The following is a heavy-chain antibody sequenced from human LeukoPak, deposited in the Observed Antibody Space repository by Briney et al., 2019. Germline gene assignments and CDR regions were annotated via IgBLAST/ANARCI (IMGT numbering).Heavy chain of an antibody. J-gene: IGHJ5*02. Sequence: ASVKVSCKASGYTFTSYGISWVRQAPGQGLEWMGWISAYNGNTNYAQKFQGRVTITADKSTNTAYMELSSLRSEDTAVYYCARGLTAAAGYNWFDPWGQGTLVTVSS. D-gene: IGHD6-13*01. CDR1: GYTFTSYG. CDR2: ISAYNGNT. V-gene: IGHV1-18*01. CDR3: ARGLTAAAGYNWFDP.